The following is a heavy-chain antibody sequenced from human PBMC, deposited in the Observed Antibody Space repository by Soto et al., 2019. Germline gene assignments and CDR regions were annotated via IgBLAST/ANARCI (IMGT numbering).Heavy chain of an antibody. CDR2: IIPIFGTA. D-gene: IGHD6-19*01. CDR3: ARVGSGVAVAGRWFDP. CDR1: GRTFSSYA. Sequence: QVQLVQSGAEVKKPGSSVKVSCKASGRTFSSYAISWVRQAPGQGLEWMGGIIPIFGTANYAQKFQGRVTITADESTSTAYMELSSLRSEDTAVYYCARVGSGVAVAGRWFDPWGQGTLVTFSS. J-gene: IGHJ5*02. V-gene: IGHV1-69*01.